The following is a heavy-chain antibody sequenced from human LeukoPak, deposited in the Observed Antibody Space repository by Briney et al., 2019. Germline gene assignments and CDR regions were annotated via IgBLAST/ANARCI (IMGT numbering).Heavy chain of an antibody. CDR3: ARFESYDFWSGYFGFDP. CDR1: GGSISSSSYY. Sequence: SETLSLTCSVSGGSISSSSYYWGWIRQPPGKGLEWIGEINHSGSTDYNPSLKSRVTISVDTSKNQFSLKLSSVTAADTAVYYCARFESYDFWSGYFGFDPWGQGTLVTVSS. D-gene: IGHD3-3*01. J-gene: IGHJ5*02. V-gene: IGHV4-39*07. CDR2: INHSGST.